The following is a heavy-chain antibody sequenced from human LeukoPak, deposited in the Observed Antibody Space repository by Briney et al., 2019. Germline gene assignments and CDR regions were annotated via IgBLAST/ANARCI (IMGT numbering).Heavy chain of an antibody. J-gene: IGHJ5*02. V-gene: IGHV1-69*02. Sequence: SVKVSCKASGGTFSSYTISWVRQAPGQGLEWMGRIIPILGIANYAQKFQGRVTITADKSTSTAYMELSSLRSEDTAVYYCARGVEYYDFWSGYPNIPYHNWFDPWGQGTLVTVSS. D-gene: IGHD3-3*01. CDR2: IIPILGIA. CDR1: GGTFSSYT. CDR3: ARGVEYYDFWSGYPNIPYHNWFDP.